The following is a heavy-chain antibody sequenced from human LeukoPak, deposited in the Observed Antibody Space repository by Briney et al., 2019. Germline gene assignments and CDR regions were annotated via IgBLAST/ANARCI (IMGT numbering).Heavy chain of an antibody. D-gene: IGHD3-9*01. J-gene: IGHJ5*02. CDR3: ARDLFGFDWSFGP. CDR2: ISSNGGST. V-gene: IGHV3-64*01. Sequence: GGSLRLSCAASGFTFSSYAMHWVRQAPGKGLEYVSAISSNGGSTYYANSVKGRFTISRDNSKNTLYLQMGSLRAEDMAVYYCARDLFGFDWSFGPWGQGTLVTVSS. CDR1: GFTFSSYA.